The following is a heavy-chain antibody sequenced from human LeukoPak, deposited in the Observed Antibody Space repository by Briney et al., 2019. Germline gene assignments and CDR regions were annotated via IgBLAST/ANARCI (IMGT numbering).Heavy chain of an antibody. CDR1: GGSTTSYF. J-gene: IGHJ1*01. CDR2: IYHSGTT. V-gene: IGHV4-59*01. D-gene: IGHD2-15*01. CDR3: AQKAPYSPGYSQH. Sequence: PSETLSLTCTVSGGSTTSYFWTWIRQPPGKGLEWIGYIYHSGTTNYNPSLKSRVTISVDTSKTQFSLRLSSVTAADTAVYYCAQKAPYSPGYSQHWGQGTLVTVSS.